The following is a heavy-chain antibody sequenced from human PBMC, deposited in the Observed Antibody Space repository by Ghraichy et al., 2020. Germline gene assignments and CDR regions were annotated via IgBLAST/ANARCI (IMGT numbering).Heavy chain of an antibody. V-gene: IGHV4-39*01. D-gene: IGHD3-22*01. Sequence: SETLSLTCLVSGGSIRDINSSWGTTYYWAWIRQSPGKGLEWIATVSNTGTTYYNPSLKSRVTISVDTSKNQFSLKVKSMSAADTALNYCARLRGGDSRGYYYDFDTWGQGTLVTVSS. CDR3: ARLRGGDSRGYYYDFDT. CDR1: GGSIRDINSSWGTTYY. J-gene: IGHJ4*02. CDR2: VSNTGTT.